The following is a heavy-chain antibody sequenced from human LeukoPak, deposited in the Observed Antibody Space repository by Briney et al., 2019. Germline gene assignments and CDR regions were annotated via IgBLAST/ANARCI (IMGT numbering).Heavy chain of an antibody. CDR3: AKPRWFGELSGMDH. V-gene: IGHV3-23*01. J-gene: IGHJ4*02. CDR1: GFTFSGYA. Sequence: GGSLRLSCAASGFTFSGYAMSWVRQAPGKGLQWVSSLSGSGGSTYYADSVKGRFTISRDNSKNTVYLQMNSLRVEDTAVYYCAKPRWFGELSGMDHWGQGTQVTVSS. CDR2: LSGSGGST. D-gene: IGHD3-10*01.